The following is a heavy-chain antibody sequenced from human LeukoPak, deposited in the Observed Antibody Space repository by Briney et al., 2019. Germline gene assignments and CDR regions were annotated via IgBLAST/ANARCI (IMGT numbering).Heavy chain of an antibody. Sequence: GGSLRLSCAASGFTFSSYSMNWVRQAPGKGLEWVSYISSSSSTIYYADSVRGRFTISRDNAKNSLYLQMNSLRAEDTAVYYCARKPGIAVAGTFDYWGQGTLVTVSS. J-gene: IGHJ4*02. CDR2: ISSSSSTI. D-gene: IGHD6-19*01. CDR3: ARKPGIAVAGTFDY. V-gene: IGHV3-48*01. CDR1: GFTFSSYS.